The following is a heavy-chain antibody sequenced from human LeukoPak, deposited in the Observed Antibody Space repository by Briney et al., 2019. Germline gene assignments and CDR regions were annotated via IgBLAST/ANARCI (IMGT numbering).Heavy chain of an antibody. CDR3: AKARVPADYYDSSGDPFDP. V-gene: IGHV3-30*18. Sequence: GGSLRLSCAASGFTFSSYGMRWVRQAPGKGLEWVAVISYDGSNKYYADSVKGRFTISRDNSKNTLYLQMNSLRAEDTAVYYCAKARVPADYYDSSGDPFDPWGQGTLVTVSS. CDR1: GFTFSSYG. D-gene: IGHD3-22*01. CDR2: ISYDGSNK. J-gene: IGHJ5*02.